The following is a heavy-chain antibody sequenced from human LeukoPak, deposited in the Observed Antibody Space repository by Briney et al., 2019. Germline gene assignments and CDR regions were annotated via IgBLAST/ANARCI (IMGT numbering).Heavy chain of an antibody. D-gene: IGHD3-10*01. V-gene: IGHV3-23*01. CDR1: GFSFSSYV. J-gene: IGHJ4*02. Sequence: GGSLRLSCVASGFSFSSYVMNWVRQAPGTGLEWVSAISGNGGSTYYADSVKGRFTISRDNSKNTLYLQMNSLRVEDTAVYYCARLAPNYYGSGSSYRYFDYWGQGTLVTVSS. CDR3: ARLAPNYYGSGSSYRYFDY. CDR2: ISGNGGST.